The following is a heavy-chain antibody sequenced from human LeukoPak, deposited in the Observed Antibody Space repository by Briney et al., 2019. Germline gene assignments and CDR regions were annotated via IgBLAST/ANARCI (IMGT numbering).Heavy chain of an antibody. Sequence: GGSLRLSCAASGFTFSSYGMHWVRQAPGKGLEWVAVISYDGSNKYYADSVKGRFTISRDNSKNTLYLQMNSLRAEDTAVYYYARAPRDYDSSGYYLHYYYYYYMDVWGKGTTVTVSS. D-gene: IGHD3-22*01. V-gene: IGHV3-30*03. J-gene: IGHJ6*03. CDR2: ISYDGSNK. CDR3: ARAPRDYDSSGYYLHYYYYYYMDV. CDR1: GFTFSSYG.